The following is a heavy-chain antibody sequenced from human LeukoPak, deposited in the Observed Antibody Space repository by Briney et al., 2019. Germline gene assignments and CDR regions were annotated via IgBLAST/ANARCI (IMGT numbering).Heavy chain of an antibody. J-gene: IGHJ4*02. CDR2: INPNSGGT. CDR1: GYTFTGYY. V-gene: IGHV1-2*02. D-gene: IGHD3-3*01. Sequence: GASVKVSCKASGYTFTGYYMHWVRQAPGQGRECMGWINPNSGGTNYAQKFQGRVTMTRDTSISTAYMELSRLRSDDTAVYYCARTTYYDFWTGDPYFDCWGQGTLVTVSS. CDR3: ARTTYYDFWTGDPYFDC.